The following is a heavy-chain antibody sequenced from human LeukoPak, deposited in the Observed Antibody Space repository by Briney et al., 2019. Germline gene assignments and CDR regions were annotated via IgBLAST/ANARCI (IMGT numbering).Heavy chain of an antibody. J-gene: IGHJ4*02. V-gene: IGHV3-23*01. CDR1: GFTFSNSA. CDR2: VSGSDDST. D-gene: IGHD3-16*01. CDR3: LRGVFDY. Sequence: QSGGSLRLSCAASGFTFSNSAMSWVRQAPGKGLEWVSDVSGSDDSTFYADSVKGRFIISRDNSKNTLYLQMNSLRAEDTAVYFCLRGVFDYWGQGTLVTVSS.